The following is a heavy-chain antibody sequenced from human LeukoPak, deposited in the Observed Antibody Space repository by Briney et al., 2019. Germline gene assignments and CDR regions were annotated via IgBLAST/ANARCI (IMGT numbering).Heavy chain of an antibody. CDR2: IYTSGST. D-gene: IGHD3-10*01. V-gene: IGHV4-4*07. CDR3: ARSITMVRDPFDY. J-gene: IGHJ4*02. CDR1: GGSISNYY. Sequence: SETLSLTCTVSGGSISNYYWSWIRQPAGKGLEWIGRIYTSGSTNYNPSLKSRVTMSVDTSKNQFSLKLSSVTAADTAVYYCARSITMVRDPFDYWGQGTLVTVSS.